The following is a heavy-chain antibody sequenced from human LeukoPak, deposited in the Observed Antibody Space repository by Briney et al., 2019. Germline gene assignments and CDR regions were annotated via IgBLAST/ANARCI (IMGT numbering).Heavy chain of an antibody. V-gene: IGHV3-23*01. CDR3: AKGVPAVFDY. CDR2: ISGPGGTT. J-gene: IGHJ4*02. D-gene: IGHD2-2*01. CDR1: GFTFSTHA. Sequence: GGSLRLSCVVSGFTFSTHAMTWVRQAPGKGLERVSDISGPGGTTYYAASVKGRFTISRDNSKNTLYLQMNSLRAEDTAVYYCAKGVPAVFDYWGQGTLVTVSS.